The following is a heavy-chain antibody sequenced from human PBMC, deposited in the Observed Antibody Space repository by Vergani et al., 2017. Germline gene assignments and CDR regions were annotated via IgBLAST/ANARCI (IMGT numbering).Heavy chain of an antibody. J-gene: IGHJ6*02. D-gene: IGHD1-26*01. V-gene: IGHV3-23*01. CDR2: ISSDGGST. CDR3: ARDRGIVGATTGGMDV. Sequence: EVQLLESGGGLVQPGGSLRLSCAASGFTFSSYAMSWVRQAPGKGLEWVSAISSDGGSTYYADSVKGRFTISRDNSKNTLSLQMNSLTAEDTAIYYCARDRGIVGATTGGMDVWGQGTTVTVSS. CDR1: GFTFSSYA.